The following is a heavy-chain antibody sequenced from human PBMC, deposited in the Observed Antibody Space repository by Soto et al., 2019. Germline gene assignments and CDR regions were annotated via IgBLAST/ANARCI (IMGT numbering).Heavy chain of an antibody. J-gene: IGHJ4*02. V-gene: IGHV2-5*02. CDR1: GFSLSTYHMG. CDR2: IYWDDDK. D-gene: IGHD4-17*01. Sequence: QITLKESGPTLVRPAQTLTLTCDFSGFSLSTYHMGVAWIRQPPGKALEWLALIYWDDDKRYSPSLKDRLAISKDPSSNQVVLTITNIDPGDSATYCCAHAGDYDLLTFDHWGPGTLVTVSS. CDR3: AHAGDYDLLTFDH.